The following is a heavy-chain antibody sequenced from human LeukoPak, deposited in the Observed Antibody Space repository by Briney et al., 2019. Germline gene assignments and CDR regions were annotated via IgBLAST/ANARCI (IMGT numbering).Heavy chain of an antibody. CDR2: IYYSGST. CDR3: TRADHDGSGRFFDL. V-gene: IGHV4-31*03. J-gene: IGHJ2*01. CDR1: GGSISNGDHY. Sequence: SETLSLTCTVSGGSISNGDHYWSWIRQHPGKGLEWIGHIYYSGSTYYNPSLKSRVAISVDTSTNQFSLKLTSVTAADTAMYYCTRADHDGSGRFFDLWGRGTLVTVSS. D-gene: IGHD1-14*01.